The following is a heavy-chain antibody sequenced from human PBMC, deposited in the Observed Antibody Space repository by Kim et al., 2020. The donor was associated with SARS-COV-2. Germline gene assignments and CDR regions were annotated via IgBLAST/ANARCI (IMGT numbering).Heavy chain of an antibody. J-gene: IGHJ4*02. CDR1: GFTFSSYT. CDR2: ISYDGNNK. Sequence: GGSLRLSCAASGFTFSSYTMHWVRQAPGKGLEWVAGISYDGNNKYYLDSVKGRFTISRDNTKNTLYLQMNSLRAEATAVYYCASAWSPYTIFGVADYWGQGALLTTAS. CDR3: ASAWSPYTIFGVADY. V-gene: IGHV3-30*04. D-gene: IGHD3-3*01.